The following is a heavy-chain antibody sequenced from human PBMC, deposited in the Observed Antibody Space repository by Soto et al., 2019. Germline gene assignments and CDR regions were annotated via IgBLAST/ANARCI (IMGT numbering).Heavy chain of an antibody. CDR3: ARSPFRSTSNWFDP. CDR2: INAGNGNT. Sequence: ASVKVSCKASGYTFTSYAMHWVRQAPGQRLEWMGWINAGNGNTKYSQKFQGRVTITRDTSASTAYMELSSLRSEDTAVYYCARSPFRSTSNWFDPWGQGTLVTVSS. J-gene: IGHJ5*02. V-gene: IGHV1-3*01. CDR1: GYTFTSYA. D-gene: IGHD3-3*02.